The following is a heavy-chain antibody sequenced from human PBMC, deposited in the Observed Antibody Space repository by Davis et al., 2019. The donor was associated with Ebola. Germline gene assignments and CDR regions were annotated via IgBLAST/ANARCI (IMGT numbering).Heavy chain of an antibody. V-gene: IGHV1-3*01. CDR1: GYTFTSYA. CDR3: ARVYDYHYGMDV. CDR2: INAGNGNT. D-gene: IGHD5-12*01. Sequence: AASVKVSCKASGYTFTSYAMHWVRQAPGQRLEWMGWINAGNGNTKYSQKFQGWVTMTRDTSISTAYMELSRLRSDDTAVYYCARVYDYHYGMDVWGQGTTVTVSS. J-gene: IGHJ6*02.